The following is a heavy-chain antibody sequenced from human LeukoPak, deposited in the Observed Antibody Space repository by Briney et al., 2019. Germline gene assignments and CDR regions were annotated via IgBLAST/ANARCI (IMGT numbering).Heavy chain of an antibody. CDR2: LYYSGST. V-gene: IGHV4-39*07. CDR1: GGAISSSSYY. J-gene: IGHJ2*01. Sequence: SETRSLTCTVSGGAISSSSYYWGWIRQPPGKGLEWIGSLYYSGSTYYNPSLKSRVTISVDTSKNQFSLKLSSVTAADTAVYYCARDTHSQLWHLFRAYWYFDLWGRGTLVTVSS. CDR3: ARDTHSQLWHLFRAYWYFDL. D-gene: IGHD5-18*01.